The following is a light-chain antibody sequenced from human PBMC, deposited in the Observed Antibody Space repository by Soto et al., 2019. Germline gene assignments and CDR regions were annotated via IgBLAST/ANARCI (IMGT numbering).Light chain of an antibody. CDR2: EAT. V-gene: IGLV3-10*01. Sequence: SSELTQPPSVSVSPGQTARITCSGDALPKRHAFWYQQKSGQAPVLVIYEATKRPSGIPERFSGSSSGTMATLTISGAQVEDYSDYYCYSTDSSGNLYWVFGGGTELTVL. J-gene: IGLJ3*02. CDR1: ALPKRH. CDR3: YSTDSSGNLYWV.